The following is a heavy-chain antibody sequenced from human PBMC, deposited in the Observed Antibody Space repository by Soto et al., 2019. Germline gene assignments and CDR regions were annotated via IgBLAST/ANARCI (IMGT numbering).Heavy chain of an antibody. V-gene: IGHV4-30-2*01. CDR2: IYYIGST. CDR1: GGSISSGGYS. J-gene: IGHJ5*02. D-gene: IGHD6-13*01. CDR3: ARDLGYSSSWNNWFDP. Sequence: SETLSLTCTVSGGSISSGGYSWSWLRQPPGKALEWIGYIYYIGSTYHNPSLKSRVALSVDRSKNQFSLKLSSVTAADTAVYYCARDLGYSSSWNNWFDPWGQGIPVTVSS.